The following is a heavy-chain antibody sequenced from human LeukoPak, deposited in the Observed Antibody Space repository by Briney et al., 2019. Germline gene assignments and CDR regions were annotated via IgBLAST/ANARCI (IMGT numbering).Heavy chain of an antibody. CDR1: GFTFSSYS. D-gene: IGHD6-6*01. J-gene: IGHJ5*02. CDR3: AKDSGVLIAARPLGWFDP. V-gene: IGHV3-21*04. CDR2: ISSSSDYI. Sequence: GGSLRLSCAASGFTFSSYSMNWVRQAPGKGLEWASSISSSSDYIYYADSVKGRFTISRDNAKNSLYLQMKSLRAEDTAVYYCAKDSGVLIAARPLGWFDPWGQGTLVTVSS.